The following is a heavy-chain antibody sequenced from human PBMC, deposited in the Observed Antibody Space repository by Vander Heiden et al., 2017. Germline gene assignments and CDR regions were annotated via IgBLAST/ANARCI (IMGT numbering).Heavy chain of an antibody. CDR2: IKQDGSEK. V-gene: IGHV3-7*01. CDR3: ARVPTRDYYDSSGYPDY. Sequence: EVQLVESGGGLVQPGGSLRLSCAASGFTFSSYWMSWVGQAPGKGLEWVANIKQDGSEKYYVDSVKGRFTISRDNAKNSLYLQMNSLRAEDTAVYYCARVPTRDYYDSSGYPDYWGQGPLVTVSS. CDR1: GFTFSSYW. J-gene: IGHJ4*02. D-gene: IGHD3-22*01.